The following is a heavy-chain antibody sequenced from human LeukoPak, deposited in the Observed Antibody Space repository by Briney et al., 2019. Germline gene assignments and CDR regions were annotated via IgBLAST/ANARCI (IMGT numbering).Heavy chain of an antibody. D-gene: IGHD4-17*01. CDR1: GYTFTSYY. V-gene: IGHV1-69*13. Sequence: SVKVSCKASGYTFTSYYIHWVRQAPGQGLEWMGDIVPIFGAANYAQRFQGRVTISADDSTSTYYMEMSGLRSDDTAVYYCARDLGTYGDYAGWFDPWGQGTLVTVSS. J-gene: IGHJ5*02. CDR3: ARDLGTYGDYAGWFDP. CDR2: IVPIFGAA.